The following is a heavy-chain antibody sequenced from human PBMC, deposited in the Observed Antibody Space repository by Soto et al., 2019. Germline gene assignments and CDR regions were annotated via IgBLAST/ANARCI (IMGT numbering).Heavy chain of an antibody. Sequence: SETLSLTCTVSGDSISSYFWSWIWQPPGKGLEWIGCVYHSGSTNYSPSLKRRVSISVDTSKNQFSLRLTSVTAADTAVYYCARTYSSSYSRYPVYYGMDVWVKGTTVTV. J-gene: IGHJ6*04. V-gene: IGHV4-59*01. CDR3: ARTYSSSYSRYPVYYGMDV. D-gene: IGHD3-22*01. CDR2: VYHSGST. CDR1: GDSISSYF.